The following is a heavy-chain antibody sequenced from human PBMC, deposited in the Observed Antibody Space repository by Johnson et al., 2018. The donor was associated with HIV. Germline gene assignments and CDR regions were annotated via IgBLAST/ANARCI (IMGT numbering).Heavy chain of an antibody. CDR2: IWYDGSEK. CDR1: GFTFSSYG. Sequence: QMLLVESGGGVVQPGRSLRLSCAASGFTFSSYGMHWVRQAPGKGLEWVAVIWYDGSEKYYVDSVKRRFTISRDNAKNSLYLQMNSLRAEDTAVYYCTTDLGYYDSSGDAFDIWGQGTMVTVSS. D-gene: IGHD3-22*01. V-gene: IGHV3-33*03. J-gene: IGHJ3*02. CDR3: TTDLGYYDSSGDAFDI.